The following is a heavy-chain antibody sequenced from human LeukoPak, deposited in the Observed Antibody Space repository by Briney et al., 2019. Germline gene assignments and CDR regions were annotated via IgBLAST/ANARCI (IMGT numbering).Heavy chain of an antibody. V-gene: IGHV1-46*01. CDR2: INPSGGST. Sequence: GASVKVSCKASGYTFTSYYMHWVRQAPGQGLEWMGIINPSGGSTSYAQKFQGRVTMTRDTSTSTVYMELSSLRSEDTAVYYCARDSIAVAGTNSYYFDYWGQGTLVTVSS. CDR1: GYTFTSYY. J-gene: IGHJ4*02. D-gene: IGHD6-19*01. CDR3: ARDSIAVAGTNSYYFDY.